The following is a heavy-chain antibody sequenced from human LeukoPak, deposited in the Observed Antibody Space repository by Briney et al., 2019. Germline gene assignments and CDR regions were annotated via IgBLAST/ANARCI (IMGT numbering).Heavy chain of an antibody. CDR1: GYTFTGYY. Sequence: GASVKVSCKASGYTFTGYYMHWVRQAPGQGLEWMGWINPNSGGTNYAQKFQGRVTMTRDPSISTDYMELSRLRSDDTAVYYCARVRRHSPSTRHFDLWGRDTLVTVSS. D-gene: IGHD1-14*01. CDR2: INPNSGGT. J-gene: IGHJ2*01. V-gene: IGHV1-2*02. CDR3: ARVRRHSPSTRHFDL.